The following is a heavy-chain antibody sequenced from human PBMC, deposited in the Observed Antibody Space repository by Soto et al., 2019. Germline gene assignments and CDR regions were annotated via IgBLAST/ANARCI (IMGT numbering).Heavy chain of an antibody. Sequence: SVKVSCKASGGTFSSYSISWVRQAPGQGLEWMGGIIPIFGTANYAQKFQGRVTITADESTSTAYMELSSLRSEDTAVYYCARGGLLYSSSSPWFDPWGRGTLVTVS. V-gene: IGHV1-69*13. J-gene: IGHJ5*02. CDR1: GGTFSSYS. D-gene: IGHD6-6*01. CDR2: IIPIFGTA. CDR3: ARGGLLYSSSSPWFDP.